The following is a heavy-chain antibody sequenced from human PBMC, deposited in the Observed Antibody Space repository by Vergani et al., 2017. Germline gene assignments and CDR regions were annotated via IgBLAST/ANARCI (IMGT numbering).Heavy chain of an antibody. CDR2: INAGNGNT. Sequence: QVQLVQSGAEVKKPGASVLLSCIPSPYPFTSYAMHWVRQAPGQRLDSFGGINAGNGNTKYSQKFQGRVTITRDTSASTAYMELSSLRSEDTAVYYCAGWFGELLYSPYYYYGMDVWGQGTTVTVSS. CDR3: AGWFGELLYSPYYYYGMDV. D-gene: IGHD3-10*01. V-gene: IGHV1-3*01. CDR1: PYPFTSYA. J-gene: IGHJ6*02.